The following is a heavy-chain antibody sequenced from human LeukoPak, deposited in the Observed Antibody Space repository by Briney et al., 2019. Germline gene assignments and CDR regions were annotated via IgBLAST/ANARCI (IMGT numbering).Heavy chain of an antibody. CDR2: INPNSGDT. Sequence: ASVKVSCKASGYTFIGYYMHWVRQAPRHAREWMGWINPNSGDTNYAQKFQGRVTMTRDTSISTAYMEVSRLRSDDTAVYYCARADPSPALDYWGQGTLVTVSS. V-gene: IGHV1-2*02. J-gene: IGHJ4*02. CDR3: ARADPSPALDY. CDR1: GYTFIGYY.